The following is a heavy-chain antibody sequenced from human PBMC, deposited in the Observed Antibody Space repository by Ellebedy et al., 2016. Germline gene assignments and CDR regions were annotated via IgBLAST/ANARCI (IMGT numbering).Heavy chain of an antibody. Sequence: GGSLRLSCAASGFTFSSYAMSWVRQAPGKGLEWVSAISGSGGSTYYADSVKGRFTISRDNSKNTLYLQMNSLRAEDTAVYYRAKVRVVRGVTGGMDVWGQGTTVTVSS. J-gene: IGHJ6*02. D-gene: IGHD3-10*01. CDR3: AKVRVVRGVTGGMDV. CDR1: GFTFSSYA. CDR2: ISGSGGST. V-gene: IGHV3-23*01.